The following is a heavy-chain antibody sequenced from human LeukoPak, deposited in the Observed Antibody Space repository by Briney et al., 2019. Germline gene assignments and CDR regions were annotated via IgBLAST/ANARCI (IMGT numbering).Heavy chain of an antibody. Sequence: SQTLSLTCTVSGGSISSGDYYWSWIRQPPGKGLEWIGYIYYSGSTYYNPSLKSRVTISVDTSKNQFSLKLSSVTAADTAVYYCARLTYDYGDYALGYWGQGTLVTVSS. D-gene: IGHD4-17*01. V-gene: IGHV4-30-4*01. J-gene: IGHJ4*02. CDR3: ARLTYDYGDYALGY. CDR2: IYYSGST. CDR1: GGSISSGDYY.